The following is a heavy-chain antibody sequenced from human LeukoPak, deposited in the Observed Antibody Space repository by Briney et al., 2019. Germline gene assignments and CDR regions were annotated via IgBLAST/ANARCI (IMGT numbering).Heavy chain of an antibody. V-gene: IGHV3-21*01. J-gene: IGHJ6*02. CDR2: ISSSSSYI. CDR1: GFTFSSYS. D-gene: IGHD1-26*01. CDR3: VRDGRSYYYYGMDV. Sequence: PGGSLRLSCAASGFTFSSYSMNWVRQAPGKGLEWVSSISSSSSYIYYADSVKGRFTISRDNAKNSLYLQMNSLRAEDTAVYYCVRDGRSYYYYGMDVWGQGTTVTVSS.